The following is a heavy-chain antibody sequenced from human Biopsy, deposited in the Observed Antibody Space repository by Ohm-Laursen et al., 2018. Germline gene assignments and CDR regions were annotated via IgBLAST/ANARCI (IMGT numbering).Heavy chain of an antibody. J-gene: IGHJ4*02. CDR2: IYYTGYT. CDR3: ARLTGDPSY. D-gene: IGHD7-27*01. Sequence: SETLSLTCTVSGGSIKSYYWNWIRQSPGKGLEWIGFIYYTGYTNYNPSLKSRATISVDTSKNQFSLKVISVTAADTAVYYCARLTGDPSYWGQGILVTVSS. CDR1: GGSIKSYY. V-gene: IGHV4-59*01.